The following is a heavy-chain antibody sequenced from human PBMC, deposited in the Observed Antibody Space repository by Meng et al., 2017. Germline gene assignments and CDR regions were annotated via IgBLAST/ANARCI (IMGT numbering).Heavy chain of an antibody. D-gene: IGHD4-17*01. CDR2: IYHSGST. J-gene: IGHJ4*02. V-gene: IGHV4-4*02. Sequence: HEAAPGTGKPSGPRPPTRAASGGSISKRNWWSCVRQPPGKVLEWIGEIYHSGSTNYNPSLKSRVTISVDKSKNQFSLKLSSVTAADTAVYYCARGLRRPSPLGYWGQGTLVTVSS. CDR3: ARGLRRPSPLGY. CDR1: GGSISKRNW.